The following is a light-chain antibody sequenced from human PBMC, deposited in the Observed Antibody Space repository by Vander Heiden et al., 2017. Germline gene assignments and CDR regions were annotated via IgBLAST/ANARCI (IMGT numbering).Light chain of an antibody. V-gene: IGKV1-5*03. CDR2: ESS. CDR3: LQYNAYPYT. Sequence: DIQLTQSPYSLSASVGDRVTITCRASQSLSTWLSWFQQRPGRAPTLLIYESSRLQAGVPSRFSGSGSATEFTLTITSLQPEDVSTYYCLQYNAYPYTFGQGTKLQIK. CDR1: QSLSTW. J-gene: IGKJ2*01.